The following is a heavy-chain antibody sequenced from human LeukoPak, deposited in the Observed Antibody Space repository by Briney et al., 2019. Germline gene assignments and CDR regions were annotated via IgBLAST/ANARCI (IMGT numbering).Heavy chain of an antibody. CDR3: AKDEKPYSSGWNYFDF. Sequence: PGGSLTLSCSASAFTFEDYAIHWVRQTPGKGLEWLSGIGWTHHPIGFASSVLGRVTISRDNAKNSIHFQINSLSAEDTAFYYCAKDEKPYSSGWNYFDFWGQGTLVTVSS. CDR2: IGWTHHPI. CDR1: AFTFEDYA. J-gene: IGHJ4*02. V-gene: IGHV3-9*01. D-gene: IGHD6-19*01.